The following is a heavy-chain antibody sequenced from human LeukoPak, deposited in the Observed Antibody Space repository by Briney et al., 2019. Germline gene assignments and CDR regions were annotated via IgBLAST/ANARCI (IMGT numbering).Heavy chain of an antibody. J-gene: IGHJ3*02. CDR2: ISASGGST. CDR1: GFTFSTYG. D-gene: IGHD1/OR15-1a*01. V-gene: IGHV3-23*01. Sequence: GGSLRLSCAASGFTFSTYGMSWVRQAPGKGLEWVSDISASGGSTNYVDSVKGRFTISRDNSKNTLYLQMNSLRAEDTAVYYCASPGRTSLDIWGQGTMVTVSS. CDR3: ASPGRTSLDI.